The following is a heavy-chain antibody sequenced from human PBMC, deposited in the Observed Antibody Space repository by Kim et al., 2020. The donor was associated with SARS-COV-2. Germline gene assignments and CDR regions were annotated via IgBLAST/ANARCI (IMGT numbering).Heavy chain of an antibody. D-gene: IGHD5-12*01. CDR2: INPSTGGT. CDR3: ARGRRGDGYNYGDF. Sequence: ASVKVSCKASGYTLTSYYMHWVRQAPGLGLEWMGWINPSTGGTNYAQKFQGSVTMTRDTSISTAYMELSGLTSDDTAVYFCARGRRGDGYNYGDFWGQGTLVTVSS. V-gene: IGHV1-2*02. CDR1: GYTLTSYY. J-gene: IGHJ4*02.